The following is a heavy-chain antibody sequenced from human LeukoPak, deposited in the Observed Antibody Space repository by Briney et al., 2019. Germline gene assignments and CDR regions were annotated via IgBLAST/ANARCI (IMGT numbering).Heavy chain of an antibody. J-gene: IGHJ2*01. V-gene: IGHV4-30-2*01. CDR1: GGSISSGGYS. Sequence: SETLSLTCAVSGGSISSGGYSWSWIRQPPGKGLEWIGYIYHSGSTYYNPSPKSRVTISVDRSKNQFSLKLSSVTAADTAVYYCARAPDTAMVPYWYFDLWGRGTLVTVSS. CDR2: IYHSGST. CDR3: ARAPDTAMVPYWYFDL. D-gene: IGHD5-18*01.